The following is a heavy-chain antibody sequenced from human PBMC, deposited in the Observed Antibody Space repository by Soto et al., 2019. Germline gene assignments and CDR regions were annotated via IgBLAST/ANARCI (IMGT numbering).Heavy chain of an antibody. CDR3: ARAGSYGSSDYYYGMDV. D-gene: IGHD5-18*01. J-gene: IGHJ6*02. CDR2: IYYSGST. Sequence: PSETLSLTCTVSGGSISSYYWSWIRQPPGKGLEWIGYIYYSGSTNYNPSLKSRVTISVDTSKNQFSLKLSSVTAADTAVYYCARAGSYGSSDYYYGMDVWGQGTTVTVSS. V-gene: IGHV4-59*01. CDR1: GGSISSYY.